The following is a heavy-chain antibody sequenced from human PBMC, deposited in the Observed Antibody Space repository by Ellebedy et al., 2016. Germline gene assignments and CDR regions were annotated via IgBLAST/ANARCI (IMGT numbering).Heavy chain of an antibody. CDR3: RQGHYADL. D-gene: IGHD4-17*01. J-gene: IGHJ4*02. Sequence: GGSLRLSXTASGLNFNTFFMSWVRQAPGKGLEWVSTISAGSDITRLADSVKGRFTISRDSSKNSVYLRMSNLRVEDTAVYYCRQGHYADLWGQGTLVTVSS. CDR1: GLNFNTFF. CDR2: ISAGSDIT. V-gene: IGHV3-23*01.